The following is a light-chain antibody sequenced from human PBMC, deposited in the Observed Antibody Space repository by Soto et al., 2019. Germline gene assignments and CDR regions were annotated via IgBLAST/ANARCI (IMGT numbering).Light chain of an antibody. Sequence: QSMLTQPAAVSGSTGQSITISCTGPSSDVGYYNLVSWYQQHPGKAPKLIIYEVNKRPSGFSNRFSGSKSSNTASLTISGLQAEDEADYYCCSYAGSTTHYVFGTGT. CDR2: EVN. V-gene: IGLV2-23*02. CDR3: CSYAGSTTHYV. J-gene: IGLJ1*01. CDR1: SSDVGYYNL.